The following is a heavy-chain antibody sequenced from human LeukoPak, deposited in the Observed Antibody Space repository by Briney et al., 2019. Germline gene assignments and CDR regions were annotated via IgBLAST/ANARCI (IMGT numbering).Heavy chain of an antibody. D-gene: IGHD1-26*01. CDR3: ARDGREWELLYAFDI. V-gene: IGHV3-48*04. J-gene: IGHJ3*02. CDR2: ISSSSTSI. Sequence: GGSLRLSCAASGFTFSSYSMNWVRQAPGKGLEWISYISSSSTSIFYADSVKGRFTISRDNAKNTLYLQMNSLRAEDTAVYYCARDGREWELLYAFDIWGQGTMVTVSS. CDR1: GFTFSSYS.